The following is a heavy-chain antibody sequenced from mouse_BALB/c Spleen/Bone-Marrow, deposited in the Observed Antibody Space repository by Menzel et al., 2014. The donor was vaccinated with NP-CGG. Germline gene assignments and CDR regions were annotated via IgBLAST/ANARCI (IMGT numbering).Heavy chain of an antibody. CDR1: GVDFSIYW. D-gene: IGHD1-1*01. J-gene: IGHJ2*01. Sequence: AAEGVDFSIYWMSWVRQAPGKGLEWIGEINPDSSTINYTPSLKDKFIISRDNAKDTLYLQMSKVRSEDTALYYCAXLYYYGNFAYWGQGTTLTVSS. V-gene: IGHV4-1*02. CDR2: INPDSSTI. CDR3: AXLYYYGNFAY.